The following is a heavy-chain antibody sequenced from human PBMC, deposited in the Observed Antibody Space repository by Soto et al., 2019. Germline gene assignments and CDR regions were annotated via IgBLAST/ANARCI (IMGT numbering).Heavy chain of an antibody. J-gene: IGHJ6*03. Sequence: EVQLLESGGGLVQPGGSLRLSCAASEFTFADYAMTWVRQAPGKGLEWVSAISGSDDSTYYADCVKGRFTISRDNSKNTLFLQMNSLRVEDTAIYYCAKVIVVVPAVNNYYMDVWGKGTTVTFSS. CDR1: EFTFADYA. D-gene: IGHD2-2*01. V-gene: IGHV3-23*01. CDR2: ISGSDDST. CDR3: AKVIVVVPAVNNYYMDV.